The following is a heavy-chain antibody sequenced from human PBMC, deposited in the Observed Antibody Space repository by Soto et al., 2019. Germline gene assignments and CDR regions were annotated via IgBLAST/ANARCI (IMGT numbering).Heavy chain of an antibody. CDR2: IIPLLDTA. J-gene: IGHJ4*02. CDR1: GGTFTNDI. V-gene: IGHV1-69*08. Sequence: QVQLVQSGAEVKKPGSSVKVSCKTSGGTFTNDIITWVRQAPGQGLEWMARIIPLLDTANYAQKFQGRVTINVDKSKGNAYMDFNSLKSEKTAVYLCGKNSPLGGTFCGYDAIDHGGQGTLVPVPS. CDR3: GKNSPLGGTFCGYDAIDH. D-gene: IGHD5-12*01.